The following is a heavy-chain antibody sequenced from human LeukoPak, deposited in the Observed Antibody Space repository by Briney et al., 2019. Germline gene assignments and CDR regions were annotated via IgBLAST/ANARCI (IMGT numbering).Heavy chain of an antibody. J-gene: IGHJ4*02. CDR2: ISYDGSNI. Sequence: GGSLRLSCAASGFTFSSYGMHWVRQAPGKGLEWVAVISYDGSNIYYADSVKGRFTITRDNSKNMLYLQMDSLRAEDTALYYCAKDQACSGGSCYSFDYWGQGTLVTVSS. D-gene: IGHD2-15*01. CDR3: AKDQACSGGSCYSFDY. CDR1: GFTFSSYG. V-gene: IGHV3-30*18.